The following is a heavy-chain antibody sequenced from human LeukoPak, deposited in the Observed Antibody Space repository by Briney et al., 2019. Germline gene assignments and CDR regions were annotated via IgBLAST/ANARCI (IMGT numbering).Heavy chain of an antibody. D-gene: IGHD2-8*01. V-gene: IGHV1-46*01. CDR3: ARAVLYDAFDI. CDR2: INPSGGST. Sequence: ASVKVSCKASGYTFTSYYVHWVRQAPGQGLEWMGIINPSGGSTSYAQKFQGRVTMTRDMSTSTVYMELSSLRSEDTAVYYCARAVLYDAFDIWGQGTVVTVSS. J-gene: IGHJ3*02. CDR1: GYTFTSYY.